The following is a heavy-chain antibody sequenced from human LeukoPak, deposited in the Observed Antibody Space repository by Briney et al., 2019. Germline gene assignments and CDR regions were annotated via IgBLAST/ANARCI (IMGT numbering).Heavy chain of an antibody. CDR3: ARVRDYYGSGSGWFDP. D-gene: IGHD3-10*01. CDR1: GGSFSGYY. V-gene: IGHV4-34*01. CDR2: INHSGST. J-gene: IGHJ5*02. Sequence: PSETLSLTCAVYGGSFSGYYWSWLRQPPGKGLEWIGEINHSGSTNYNPSLKSRVTISVDTSKNQFSLKLSSVTAADTAAYYCARVRDYYGSGSGWFDPWGQGTLVTVSS.